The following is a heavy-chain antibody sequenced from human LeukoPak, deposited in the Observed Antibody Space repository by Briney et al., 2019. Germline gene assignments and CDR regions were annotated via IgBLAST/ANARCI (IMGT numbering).Heavy chain of an antibody. J-gene: IGHJ5*02. D-gene: IGHD5/OR15-5a*01. V-gene: IGHV1-2*02. CDR2: INPRSRAT. Sequence: ASVTVSFESSGNDFIDFYFNWVRQAPGRGLEWVGWINPRSRATHYAQRFRGRVTMDASISTGYMELNSLTSDDTAVYYCVTTSVTHTRDHWGHGTLVTVSS. CDR1: GNDFIDFY. CDR3: VTTSVTHTRDH.